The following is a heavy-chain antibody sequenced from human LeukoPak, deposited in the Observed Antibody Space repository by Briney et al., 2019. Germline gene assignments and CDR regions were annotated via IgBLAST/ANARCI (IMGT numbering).Heavy chain of an antibody. Sequence: SETLSLTCAVYGGSFSGYYWSWIRQPPGKGLEWIGEINHSGNTNYNPSLKSRVTISVDTSKNQFSLKLSSVTAADTAVYYCARGHRITIFGVVIRDRAFDIWGQGTMVTVSS. CDR2: INHSGNT. V-gene: IGHV4-34*01. D-gene: IGHD3-3*01. CDR1: GGSFSGYY. J-gene: IGHJ3*02. CDR3: ARGHRITIFGVVIRDRAFDI.